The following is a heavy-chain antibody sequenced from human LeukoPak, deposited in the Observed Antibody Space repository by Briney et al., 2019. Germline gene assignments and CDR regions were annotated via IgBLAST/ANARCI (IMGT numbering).Heavy chain of an antibody. J-gene: IGHJ6*03. CDR2: IKEDGSEK. Sequence: PGGSLRLSCAASGFTFSRYAMHWVRQAPGKGLEWVANIKEDGSEKYYVDSVKGRFTISRDNAKNSLSLQVNSLSAEDTAVYYCARGLGHNHFYYMDVWGKGTTVTVSS. V-gene: IGHV3-7*01. CDR1: GFTFSRYA. CDR3: ARGLGHNHFYYMDV. D-gene: IGHD1-14*01.